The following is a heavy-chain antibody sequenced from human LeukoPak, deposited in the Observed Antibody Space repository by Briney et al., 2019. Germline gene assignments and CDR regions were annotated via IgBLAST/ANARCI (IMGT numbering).Heavy chain of an antibody. CDR1: GGSISSSSYY. CDR2: IYYSGST. CDR3: ASHAWFGELCHFDY. V-gene: IGHV4-39*01. Sequence: SVTLSLTCTVSGGSISSSSYYWGWIRQPPGKGREWIGSIYYSGSTYYNPSLKSRVTISVDTSNNQFSLRLSSVTAADTAVYYCASHAWFGELCHFDYWGQGTLVNVSS. J-gene: IGHJ4*02. D-gene: IGHD3-10*01.